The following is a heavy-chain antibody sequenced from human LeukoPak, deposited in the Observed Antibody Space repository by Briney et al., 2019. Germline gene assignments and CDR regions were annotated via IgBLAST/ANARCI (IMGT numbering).Heavy chain of an antibody. CDR2: IYHSGST. V-gene: IGHV4-38-2*01. Sequence: PSETLSLTCAVSGYSISSGYYWGWIRQPPGKGLEWIGSIYHSGSTYYNPSLKSRVTISVDTSKNQFSLKLSSVTAADTAVYYCARKDGYNWGFDYWGQGTLVTVSS. CDR1: GYSISSGYY. D-gene: IGHD5-24*01. J-gene: IGHJ4*02. CDR3: ARKDGYNWGFDY.